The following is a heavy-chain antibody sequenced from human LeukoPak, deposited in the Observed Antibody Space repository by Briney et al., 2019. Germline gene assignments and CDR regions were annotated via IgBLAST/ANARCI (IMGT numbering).Heavy chain of an antibody. Sequence: GGSLRLSCAASGFPFSNFAMSWVRQAPGKGLEWVSTIGGDGETTYYADSVKGRFTISRDNSKNTLYLQVNSLRAEDTAVYYCAKIPHPSYYFDYWGQGALVTVSS. J-gene: IGHJ4*02. CDR2: IGGDGETT. V-gene: IGHV3-23*01. CDR3: AKIPHPSYYFDY. CDR1: GFPFSNFA.